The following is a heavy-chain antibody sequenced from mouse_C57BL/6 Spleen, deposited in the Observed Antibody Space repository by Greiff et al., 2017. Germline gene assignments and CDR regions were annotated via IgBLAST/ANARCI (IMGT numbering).Heavy chain of an antibody. D-gene: IGHD2-3*01. V-gene: IGHV1-5*01. CDR1: GYTFTSYW. Sequence: EVQLQQSGTVLARPGASVKMSCKTSGYTFTSYWMHWVKQRPGQGLEWIGAIYPGTSDTSYNQKFKGKAKLTAVTSASTAYMELSSLTNEDSAVYYGTREGGVYDGYYPFDYWGQGTTLTVSS. J-gene: IGHJ2*01. CDR2: IYPGTSDT. CDR3: TREGGVYDGYYPFDY.